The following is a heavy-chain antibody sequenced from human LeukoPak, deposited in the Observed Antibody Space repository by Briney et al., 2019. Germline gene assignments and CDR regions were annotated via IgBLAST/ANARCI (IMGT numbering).Heavy chain of an antibody. CDR2: ISYDGSKK. Sequence: VGSLRLSCAASGFTFSSYGMYWVRQAPGKGLEWVAAISYDGSKKYYTDSVKGRITISRDNSKNTLDLQMNSLRSEDTAVYYCARGTPSGWYGTAYWGQGTLVTVSS. D-gene: IGHD6-19*01. V-gene: IGHV3-30*03. CDR3: ARGTPSGWYGTAY. J-gene: IGHJ4*02. CDR1: GFTFSSYG.